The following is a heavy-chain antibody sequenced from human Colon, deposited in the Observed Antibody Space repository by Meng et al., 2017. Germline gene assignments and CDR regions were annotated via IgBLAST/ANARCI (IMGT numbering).Heavy chain of an antibody. Sequence: QVQLVQFGPGMKKPGASVKASCKASGYTVTTYDINWVRKATGQGLEWMGWMNPDSGDTGYAQKCQGRLTMTRDTSISAANKELTSLRSKDTAVYYCARGGYYYDSSGFRAALDYWGQGALVTVSS. CDR2: MNPDSGDT. D-gene: IGHD3-22*01. J-gene: IGHJ4*02. CDR1: GYTVTTYD. CDR3: ARGGYYYDSSGFRAALDY. V-gene: IGHV1-8*01.